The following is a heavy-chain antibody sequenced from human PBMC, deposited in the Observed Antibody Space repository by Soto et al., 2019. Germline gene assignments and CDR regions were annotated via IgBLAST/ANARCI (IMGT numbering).Heavy chain of an antibody. CDR1: GFTFSSYA. Sequence: GGSLRLSCAASGFTFSSYAMSWVRQAPGKGLEWASAISGSGGSTYYADSVKGRFTISRDNSKNTLYLQMNSLRAEDTAVYYCAKGSRELPIKTYFDYWGQGTLVTVSS. V-gene: IGHV3-23*01. D-gene: IGHD1-26*01. CDR3: AKGSRELPIKTYFDY. J-gene: IGHJ4*02. CDR2: ISGSGGST.